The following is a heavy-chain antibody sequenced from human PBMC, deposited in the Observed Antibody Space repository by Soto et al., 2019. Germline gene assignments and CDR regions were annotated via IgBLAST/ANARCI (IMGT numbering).Heavy chain of an antibody. V-gene: IGHV3-30-3*01. D-gene: IGHD3-10*01. CDR1: GFTFSSYA. Sequence: GGSLRLSCAASGFTFSSYAMHWVRQAPGKGLEWVAVISYDGSNKYYADSVKGRFTISRDNSKNTLYLQMNSLRAEDTAVYYCARVRPLNYFDYWGQGTLVTVSS. J-gene: IGHJ4*02. CDR3: ARVRPLNYFDY. CDR2: ISYDGSNK.